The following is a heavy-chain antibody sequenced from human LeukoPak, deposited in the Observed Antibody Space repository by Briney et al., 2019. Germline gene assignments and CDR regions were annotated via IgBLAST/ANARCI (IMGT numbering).Heavy chain of an antibody. CDR3: AKATKSIVVDNYFDY. J-gene: IGHJ4*02. V-gene: IGHV3-23*01. CDR1: GFTFSNYA. CDR2: ISANGGGT. D-gene: IGHD3-22*01. Sequence: GGSLRLSCAASGFTFSNYAMSWVRQAPGKGLEWVSSISANGGGTYYADSVKGRFTVSRDNSQNTLYLQMNSLRAEDTAVYYCAKATKSIVVDNYFDYWGQGAMVTVSS.